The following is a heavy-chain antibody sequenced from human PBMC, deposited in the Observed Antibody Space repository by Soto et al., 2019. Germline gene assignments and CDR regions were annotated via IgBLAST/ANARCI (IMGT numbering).Heavy chain of an antibody. J-gene: IGHJ5*02. D-gene: IGHD5-12*01. CDR1: GYTFTSYG. CDR3: ARVAVDIVATTLNWFDP. V-gene: IGHV1-18*04. CDR2: ISAYNGNT. Sequence: QVQLVQSGAEVKKPGASVKVSCKASGYTFTSYGISWVRQAPGQGLEWMGWISAYNGNTNYAQKLQGRVTMTTDTSTSTAYMELRSLRSDDTVVYYCARVAVDIVATTLNWFDPWGQGTLVTVSS.